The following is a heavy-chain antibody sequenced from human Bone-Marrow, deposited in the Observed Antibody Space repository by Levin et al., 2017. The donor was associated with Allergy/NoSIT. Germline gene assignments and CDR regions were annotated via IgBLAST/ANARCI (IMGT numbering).Heavy chain of an antibody. D-gene: IGHD3-10*01. CDR2: ISDSGST. J-gene: IGHJ5*02. CDR1: GDSVTSGTYY. Sequence: SQTLSLTCTVSGDSVTSGTYYWGWIRQPPGKGLECIGYISDSGSTDYNPSLKSRVTISVDTSKIQFSLKLTSVTAADTGVYYCARVKEGWHGSGSYYIWLDPWGQGTLVTVSS. V-gene: IGHV4-61*01. CDR3: ARVKEGWHGSGSYYIWLDP.